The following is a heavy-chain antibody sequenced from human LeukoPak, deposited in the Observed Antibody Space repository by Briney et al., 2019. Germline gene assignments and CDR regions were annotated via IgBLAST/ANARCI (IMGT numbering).Heavy chain of an antibody. J-gene: IGHJ5*02. CDR1: GGSISSSTSY. D-gene: IGHD3-10*01. Sequence: SETLSLTCTVAGGSISSSTSYWGWIRQPPGKGLEWIGSIHYSGNTYFNPSLKSRVTTSVDTSKNQISLKLNSVTAADTAVYYCARGYGSGNNWFDPWGQGTLVTVSS. CDR2: IHYSGNT. CDR3: ARGYGSGNNWFDP. V-gene: IGHV4-39*01.